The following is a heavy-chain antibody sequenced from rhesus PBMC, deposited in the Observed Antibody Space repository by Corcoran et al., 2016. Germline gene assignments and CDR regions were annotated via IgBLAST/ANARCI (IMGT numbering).Heavy chain of an antibody. V-gene: IGHV2-174*01. CDR3: ARGEYNIWTGGEFDV. J-gene: IGHJ5-1*01. D-gene: IGHD3-3*01. Sequence: QVTLKESGPALVKPTQTLTLTCTSSGCSITTSGMGVGWSRQPPGQALEWLARLYWDDDKRYSTSLKSRLTITKDTSKNQVVLTMTNMDPVDTATYYCARGEYNIWTGGEFDVWGPGVLVTVSS. CDR1: GCSITTSGMG. CDR2: LYWDDDK.